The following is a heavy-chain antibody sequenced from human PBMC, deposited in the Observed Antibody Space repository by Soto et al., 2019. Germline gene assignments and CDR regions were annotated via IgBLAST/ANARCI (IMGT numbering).Heavy chain of an antibody. Sequence: QVQLVQSGAEVKKPGASVKVSCKASGYTFTSYYMHWVRQAPGQGLEWMGIINPSGGSTSYAQKFQGRVTMTRDTATSTVYMELSSLRSEDTAVYYCARDKQIQLWFGSEDKQAYNWFDPWGQGTLVTVSS. CDR1: GYTFTSYY. D-gene: IGHD5-18*01. CDR2: INPSGGST. J-gene: IGHJ5*02. V-gene: IGHV1-46*01. CDR3: ARDKQIQLWFGSEDKQAYNWFDP.